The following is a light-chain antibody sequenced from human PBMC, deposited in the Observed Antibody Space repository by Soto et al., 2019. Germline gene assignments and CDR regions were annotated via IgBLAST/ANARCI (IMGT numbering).Light chain of an antibody. J-gene: IGLJ1*01. CDR2: DVS. V-gene: IGLV2-14*01. Sequence: LTQPASVSGSPGQSITISCTGTSNDVGIYNSVSWLQHHPGKGPKLVIYDVSNRPSGVSNRFSGSKSGNTASLTISGLQAEDEADYHCSSYTISSTYVFGTGTKVTVL. CDR3: SSYTISSTYV. CDR1: SNDVGIYNS.